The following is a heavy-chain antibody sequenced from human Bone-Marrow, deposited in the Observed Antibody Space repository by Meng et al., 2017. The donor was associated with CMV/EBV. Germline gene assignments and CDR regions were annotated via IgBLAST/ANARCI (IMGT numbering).Heavy chain of an antibody. CDR2: ISGSGGST. CDR3: AKDHLTGGYDFWSGYSNWFDP. CDR1: YA. V-gene: IGHV3-23*01. D-gene: IGHD3-3*01. Sequence: YAMSWVRQAPGKGLGWVSAISGSGGSTYYADSVKGRFTISRDNSKNTLYLQMNSLRAEDTAVYYCAKDHLTGGYDFWSGYSNWFDPWGQGTLVTVSS. J-gene: IGHJ5*02.